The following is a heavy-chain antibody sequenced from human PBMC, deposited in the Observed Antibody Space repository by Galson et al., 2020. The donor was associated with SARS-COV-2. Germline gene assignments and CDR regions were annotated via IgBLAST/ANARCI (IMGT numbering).Heavy chain of an antibody. Sequence: SVKVSCKASGGTFSRYTLSWVRQAPGQGLEWMGRIIPMLNITYYAQHLQGRLTITADESTSTTDMELSSLRSEDTAIYYCARIASKIGSDFWGQGTLVSVSS. D-gene: IGHD3-10*01. V-gene: IGHV1-69*02. CDR2: IIPMLNIT. CDR1: GGTFSRYT. CDR3: ARIASKIGSDF. J-gene: IGHJ4*02.